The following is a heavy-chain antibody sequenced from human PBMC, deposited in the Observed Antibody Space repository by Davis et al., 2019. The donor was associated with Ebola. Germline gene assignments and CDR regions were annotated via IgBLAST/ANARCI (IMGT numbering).Heavy chain of an antibody. V-gene: IGHV3-9*01. CDR1: GFTFDDYA. D-gene: IGHD6-6*01. CDR3: AKDTLGSSSLGGHYGMEL. CDR2: ISWNSGSI. J-gene: IGHJ6*02. Sequence: SLKISCAASGFTFDDYAMHWVRQAPGKGLEWVSGISWNSGSIGYADSVKGRFTISRDNAKNSLYLQMNSLRAEDTALYFSAKDTLGSSSLGGHYGMELWGQGTTVTVSS.